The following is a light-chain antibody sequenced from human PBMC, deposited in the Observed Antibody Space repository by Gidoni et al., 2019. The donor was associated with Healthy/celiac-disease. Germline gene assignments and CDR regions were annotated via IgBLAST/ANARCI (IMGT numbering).Light chain of an antibody. CDR3: QKYNSAPQGWT. CDR2: AAS. Sequence: DIKMTQSPSSLSASVGDRVTITCRASQGISNYLAWYQQKPGKVPKLLIYAASTLQSGVPSRFSGSGSWTDFTLTIISLQPEDVATYYCQKYNSAPQGWTFGQGTKVEIK. J-gene: IGKJ1*01. CDR1: QGISNY. V-gene: IGKV1-27*01.